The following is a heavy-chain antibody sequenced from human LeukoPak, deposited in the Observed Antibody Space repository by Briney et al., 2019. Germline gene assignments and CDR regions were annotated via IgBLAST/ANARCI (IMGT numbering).Heavy chain of an antibody. CDR3: SRGNYFDY. J-gene: IGHJ4*02. Sequence: PGGSLRLSCAPSGFTFRSYWMHWVRQAPGKGLVWVSVINGDGSRTIYADSVKGRFTISRDNAKNTLYLQMASLRAEDTAVYYCSRGNYFDYWGQGALVTVSS. V-gene: IGHV3-74*01. CDR2: INGDGSRT. CDR1: GFTFRSYW.